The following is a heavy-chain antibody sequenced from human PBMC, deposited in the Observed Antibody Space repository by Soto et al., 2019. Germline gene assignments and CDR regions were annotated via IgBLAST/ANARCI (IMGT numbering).Heavy chain of an antibody. D-gene: IGHD6-19*01. V-gene: IGHV1-3*01. CDR1: GYTFTSYA. Sequence: QVPLVQSGAEVKKPGASVKVSCKASGYTFTSYAMHWVRQAPGQRLEWMGWINAGNGNTKYSQKFHGRVTITRDTSASTAYMELSSLRSEDTAVYYCARGRYTVAVAGTFDYWGQGTLVTVSS. CDR3: ARGRYTVAVAGTFDY. CDR2: INAGNGNT. J-gene: IGHJ4*02.